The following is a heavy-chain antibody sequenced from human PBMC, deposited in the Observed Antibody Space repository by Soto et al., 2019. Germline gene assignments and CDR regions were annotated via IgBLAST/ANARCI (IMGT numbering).Heavy chain of an antibody. V-gene: IGHV3-30-3*01. J-gene: IGHJ3*02. CDR1: GFTFSSYA. D-gene: IGHD3-22*01. Sequence: GGSLRLSCAASGFTFSSYAMHWVRQAPGKGLEWVAVISYDGSNKYYADSVKGRFTISRDNSKNRLYLQMKSLRAEDTAVYYCAGGDYYDSSGYYSGGSRRRPAFDIWGQGTMVTVSS. CDR3: AGGDYYDSSGYYSGGSRRRPAFDI. CDR2: ISYDGSNK.